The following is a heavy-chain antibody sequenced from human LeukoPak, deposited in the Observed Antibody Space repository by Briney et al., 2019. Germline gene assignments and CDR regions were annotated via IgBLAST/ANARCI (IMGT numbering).Heavy chain of an antibody. J-gene: IGHJ4*02. CDR2: IYYSGST. D-gene: IGHD4-23*01. V-gene: IGHV4-31*03. CDR3: ARVWGNSYYFDY. Sequence: SETLSLTCTVSGGSISSGGYYWSWIRQHPGKGLEWIEYIYYSGSTYYNPSLKSRVTISVDTSKNQFSLKLSSVTAADTAVYYCARVWGNSYYFDYWGQGTLVAVSS. CDR1: GGSISSGGYY.